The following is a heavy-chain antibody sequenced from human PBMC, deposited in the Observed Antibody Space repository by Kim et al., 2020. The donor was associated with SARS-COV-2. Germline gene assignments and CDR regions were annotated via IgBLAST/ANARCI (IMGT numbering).Heavy chain of an antibody. CDR1: GGSISSSSYY. Sequence: SETLSLTCTVSGGSISSSSYYWGWIRQPPGKGLEWIGSIYYSGSTYYNPSLKSRVTISVDTSKNQFSLKLSSVTAADTAVYYCARHWRGFLEWILDYWGQGTLVTVSS. D-gene: IGHD3-3*01. J-gene: IGHJ4*02. CDR2: IYYSGST. CDR3: ARHWRGFLEWILDY. V-gene: IGHV4-39*01.